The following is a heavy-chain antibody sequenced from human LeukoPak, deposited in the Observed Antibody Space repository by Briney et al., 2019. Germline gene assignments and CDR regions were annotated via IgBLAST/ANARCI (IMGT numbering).Heavy chain of an antibody. Sequence: GSLRLSCAASGFSISNDWMSWVRQAPGKGLEWIGRVKSKASGETTDYAAPVKGRFTILRDDAKNTLYLQMNSLKTEDTAVYYCTLIKGWGSGSYYLDYWGQGTLVTVSS. CDR1: GFSISNDW. D-gene: IGHD3-10*01. V-gene: IGHV3-15*01. CDR3: TLIKGWGSGSYYLDY. J-gene: IGHJ4*02. CDR2: VKSKASGETT.